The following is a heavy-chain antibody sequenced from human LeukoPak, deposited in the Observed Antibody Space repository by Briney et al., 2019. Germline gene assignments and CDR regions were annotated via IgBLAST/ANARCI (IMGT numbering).Heavy chain of an antibody. D-gene: IGHD2-15*01. Sequence: GGSLRLSCAASGFSFSTYAMTWVRRAPGKGLEWVAVISYDGSNKYYADSVKGRFTISRDNSKNTLYLQMNSLRAEDTAVYYCAKAGYCRGGNCAEDYYYYVDVWGKGTTVTVSS. CDR3: AKAGYCRGGNCAEDYYYYVDV. V-gene: IGHV3-30*18. J-gene: IGHJ6*03. CDR1: GFSFSTYA. CDR2: ISYDGSNK.